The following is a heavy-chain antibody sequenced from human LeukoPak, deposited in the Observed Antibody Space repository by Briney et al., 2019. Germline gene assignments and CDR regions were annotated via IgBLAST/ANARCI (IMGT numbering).Heavy chain of an antibody. J-gene: IGHJ4*02. CDR1: GYTFTGYY. V-gene: IGHV1-2*02. Sequence: ASVKVSCKACGYTFTGYYMHWVRQAPGQGLEWMGWINPNSGGTNYAQKFQGRVTMTRDTSISTAYMELSRLRSDDTAVYYCARDGGSSTRADYRGQGTLVTVSS. CDR3: ARDGGSSTRADY. CDR2: INPNSGGT. D-gene: IGHD2-2*01.